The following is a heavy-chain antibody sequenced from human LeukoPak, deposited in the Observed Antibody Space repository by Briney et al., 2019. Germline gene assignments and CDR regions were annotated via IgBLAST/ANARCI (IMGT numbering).Heavy chain of an antibody. CDR2: IVGSGGNT. CDR1: GFTFSNYG. V-gene: IGHV3-23*01. D-gene: IGHD4-23*01. J-gene: IGHJ6*03. CDR3: AKSVAASYYYMDV. Sequence: GGSLRLSCAASGFTFSNYGMSWVRQAPGKGLEWVSAIVGSGGNTYNADSVKGRFTISRDNSKNTLYLQMNSLRSDGSAVYYCAKSVAASYYYMDVWGKGTTVTVSS.